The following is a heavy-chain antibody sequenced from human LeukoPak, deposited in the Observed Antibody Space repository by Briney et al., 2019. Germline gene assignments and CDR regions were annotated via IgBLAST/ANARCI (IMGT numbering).Heavy chain of an antibody. Sequence: SDTLSLTCTVSGGSISSYYWSWIRQPPGKGLEWIGYIYYSGTTNYNPSLKSRVAISVDTSKNQFSLKLSSVTAADTAVYYCVRDKGDVTRASSERFDYWGQGTLVTVSS. D-gene: IGHD4-17*01. CDR2: IYYSGTT. V-gene: IGHV4-59*01. J-gene: IGHJ4*02. CDR1: GGSISSYY. CDR3: VRDKGDVTRASSERFDY.